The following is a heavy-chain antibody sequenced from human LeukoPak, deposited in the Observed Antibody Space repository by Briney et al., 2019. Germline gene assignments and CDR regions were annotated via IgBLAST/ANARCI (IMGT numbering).Heavy chain of an antibody. CDR1: GFTFSSYA. CDR3: TTGGSGSYSDAFDI. V-gene: IGHV3-15*01. CDR2: IKSKTDGGTT. D-gene: IGHD3-10*01. Sequence: GGSLRLSCAASGFTFSSYAMSWVRQAPGKGLEWVGRIKSKTDGGTTDYAAPVKGRFTISRDDSKNTLYLQMNSLKTEDTAVYYCTTGGSGSYSDAFDIWGQGTMVTVSS. J-gene: IGHJ3*02.